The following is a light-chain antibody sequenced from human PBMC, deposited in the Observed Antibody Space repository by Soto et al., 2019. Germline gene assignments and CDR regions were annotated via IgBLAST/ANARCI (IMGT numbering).Light chain of an antibody. Sequence: EIVLTQSPGTLSLSPGERATLSCRASQSVSSSYLAWYQQKPGQAPSLLIYGAYSRATGIPDRFSGSGSETDFTLTISRLEPEYFAVYYCQQNGSSYTFGQGTKLEIK. CDR1: QSVSSSY. CDR3: QQNGSSYT. V-gene: IGKV3-20*01. J-gene: IGKJ2*01. CDR2: GAY.